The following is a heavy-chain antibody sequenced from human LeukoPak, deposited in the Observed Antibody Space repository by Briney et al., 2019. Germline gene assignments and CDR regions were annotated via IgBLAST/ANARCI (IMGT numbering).Heavy chain of an antibody. J-gene: IGHJ4*02. D-gene: IGHD3-22*01. CDR1: GFTSSSYS. Sequence: GGSLRLSCAASGFTSSSYSMHWVRQAPGKGLEWVAVISYDGSNKYYADSVKGRFTISRDNSKNTLYLQMNSLRAEDTAVYYCAKGHYDSSGCDDWGQGTLVTVSS. CDR2: ISYDGSNK. CDR3: AKGHYDSSGCDD. V-gene: IGHV3-30*18.